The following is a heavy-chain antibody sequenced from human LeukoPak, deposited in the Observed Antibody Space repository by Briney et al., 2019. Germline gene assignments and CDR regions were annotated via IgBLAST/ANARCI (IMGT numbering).Heavy chain of an antibody. J-gene: IGHJ4*02. CDR2: IYDTEST. D-gene: IGHD2-15*01. V-gene: IGHV4-59*08. Sequence: SETLSLTCTVSGGSISNYYWSWIRQPPGKGLEWIGDIYDTESTNSNPSLESRVTISVYTSKNQFSLTLSSVTAADTAVYYCARHCTGGTCYSNYFDYWGQGTLVTVS. CDR3: ARHCTGGTCYSNYFDY. CDR1: GGSISNYY.